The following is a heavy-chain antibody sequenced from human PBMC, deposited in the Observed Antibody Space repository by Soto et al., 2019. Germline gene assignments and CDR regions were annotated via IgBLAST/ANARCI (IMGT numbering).Heavy chain of an antibody. CDR1: GGSISSSSYF. CDR3: ARHPSDFWFDP. D-gene: IGHD2-21*02. J-gene: IGHJ5*02. Sequence: QLQLQESGPGLVKPSETLSLTCTVSGGSISSSSYFWGWIRQPPGKGLEWIGGIYYSGSTYYNPSRRRRVTVSADTAQNRLSLQLISVTAADPAVYDCARHPSDFWFDPWGQGTLVTVSS. V-gene: IGHV4-39*01. CDR2: IYYSGST.